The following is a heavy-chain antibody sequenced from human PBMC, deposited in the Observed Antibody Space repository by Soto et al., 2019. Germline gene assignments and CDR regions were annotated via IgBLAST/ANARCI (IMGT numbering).Heavy chain of an antibody. J-gene: IGHJ4*02. CDR1: GDSISSYY. CDR3: ALRSMAVVPEY. Sequence: QVQLQESGPGLVKPSETLSLTCAVSGDSISSYYCMWIRQPPGKGLESIGYLYYGRSAKYNPSLKSRVTVSVDTATNQCALTLSSLTAADTAVYYCALRSMAVVPEYWGQGTLGTVSS. D-gene: IGHD3-22*01. V-gene: IGHV4-59*01. CDR2: LYYGRSA.